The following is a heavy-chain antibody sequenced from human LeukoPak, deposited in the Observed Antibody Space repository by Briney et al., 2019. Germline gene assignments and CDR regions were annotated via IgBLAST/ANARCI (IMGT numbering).Heavy chain of an antibody. CDR1: GGSFNGHH. D-gene: IGHD5-18*01. Sequence: SETLSLTCAVYGGSFNGHHWTWIRQAPGKGLEWIGEIKHSGSTNYNPSLKSRVTISVDTSKNHFSLKLSSVTAADTAVYYCARLRGYSYGSFDYWGQGTLVTVSS. J-gene: IGHJ4*02. CDR3: ARLRGYSYGSFDY. V-gene: IGHV4-34*01. CDR2: IKHSGST.